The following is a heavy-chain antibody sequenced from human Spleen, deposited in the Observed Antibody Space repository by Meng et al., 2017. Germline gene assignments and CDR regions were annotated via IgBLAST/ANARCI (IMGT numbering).Heavy chain of an antibody. J-gene: IGHJ4*02. CDR1: GFTVSSNN. D-gene: IGHD5-18*01. V-gene: IGHV3-23*01. CDR2: ISGRGDYT. Sequence: GESLKISCAASGFTVSSNNMSWVRQAPGKGLEWVSVISGRGDYTYYTDSVRGRFTISRDNSKNTLYLQMNSVSAEDTAIYYCATYMYSYGFSTLDYLDYWGQGTLVTVSS. CDR3: ATYMYSYGFSTLDYLDY.